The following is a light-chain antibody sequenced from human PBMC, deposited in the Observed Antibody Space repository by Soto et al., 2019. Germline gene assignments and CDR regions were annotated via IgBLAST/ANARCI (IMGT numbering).Light chain of an antibody. CDR1: QSVSSSY. J-gene: IGKJ5*01. Sequence: EIVLTQSPGTLSLSPGERATLSCRASQSVSSSYLAWYQQKPGQAPRLLIYGASSRATGFPDRFSGSGSGTDFTLTISRLEPEDFAVYYCQQYGSSLPITFGQGTRLEIK. CDR2: GAS. CDR3: QQYGSSLPIT. V-gene: IGKV3-20*01.